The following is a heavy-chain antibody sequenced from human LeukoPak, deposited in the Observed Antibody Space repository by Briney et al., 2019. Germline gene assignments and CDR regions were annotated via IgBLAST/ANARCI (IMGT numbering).Heavy chain of an antibody. J-gene: IGHJ4*02. D-gene: IGHD3-10*01. CDR1: GGSFSGYY. Sequence: SETLSLTCAVYGGSFSGYYWSWIRQPPGKGLEWIGEIDHSGSTNYNPSLKSRVTISVDTSKNQFSLKLSSVTAADTAVYYCARRGRGAGDYWGQGTLVTVSS. CDR3: ARRGRGAGDY. CDR2: IDHSGST. V-gene: IGHV4-34*01.